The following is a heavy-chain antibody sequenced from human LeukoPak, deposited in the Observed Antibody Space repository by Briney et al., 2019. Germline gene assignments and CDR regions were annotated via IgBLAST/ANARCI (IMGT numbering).Heavy chain of an antibody. V-gene: IGHV4-39*01. Sequence: SETLSLTCSVSGGSMTSDPYYWGWIRQPPGKGLEWIGSIYHSGSTYYNPSLKSRVTISVDTSKNQFSLKLSSVTAADTAVYYCARHRCGGDCYSDYWGQGTLVTVSS. D-gene: IGHD2-21*01. CDR1: GGSMTSDPYY. CDR3: ARHRCGGDCYSDY. CDR2: IYHSGST. J-gene: IGHJ4*02.